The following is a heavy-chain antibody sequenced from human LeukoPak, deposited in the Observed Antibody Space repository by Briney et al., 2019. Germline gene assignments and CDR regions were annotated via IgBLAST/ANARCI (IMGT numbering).Heavy chain of an antibody. Sequence: PETLSLTCTVSGGSIGSYYWSWIRQPPGKGLEWIGYIYYSGSTNYNPSLKSRVTISVDTSKNQFSLKLSSVTAADTAVYYCARGRGYNYGMDVWGQGTTVTVSS. D-gene: IGHD5-12*01. V-gene: IGHV4-59*01. J-gene: IGHJ6*02. CDR1: GGSIGSYY. CDR2: IYYSGST. CDR3: ARGRGYNYGMDV.